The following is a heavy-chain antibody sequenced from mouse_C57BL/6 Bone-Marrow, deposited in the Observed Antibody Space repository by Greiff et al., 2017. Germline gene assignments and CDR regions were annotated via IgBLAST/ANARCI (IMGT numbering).Heavy chain of an antibody. CDR3: TTWDWGFAY. CDR2: IDPEDGDT. Sequence: EVQLQQSGAELVRPGASVKLSCTASGFNITDYYMHWVKQRPEQGLEWIGRIDPEDGDTEYAPKFKGQATMTADTSSNTSSLQLSSLTSEYTAVYCCTTWDWGFAYGGQGTLVTVSA. J-gene: IGHJ3*01. V-gene: IGHV14-1*01. CDR1: GFNITDYY. D-gene: IGHD4-1*01.